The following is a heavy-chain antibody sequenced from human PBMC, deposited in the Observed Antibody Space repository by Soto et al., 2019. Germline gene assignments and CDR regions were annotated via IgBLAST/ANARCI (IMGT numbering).Heavy chain of an antibody. J-gene: IGHJ4*02. CDR3: ARVASYVDTAMVYYFDY. CDR1: GGSISSGGYY. V-gene: IGHV4-31*03. CDR2: MYYSGST. Sequence: SETLSLTCTVSGGSISSGGYYWSWIRQHPGKGLEWIGYMYYSGSTYYNPSLKSRVTISVDTSKNHFSLYLRSVTAADTAVYYCARVASYVDTAMVYYFDYWGQGTLVTVSS. D-gene: IGHD5-18*01.